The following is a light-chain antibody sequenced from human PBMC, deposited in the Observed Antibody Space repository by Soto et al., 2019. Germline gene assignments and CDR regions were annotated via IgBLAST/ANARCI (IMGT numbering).Light chain of an antibody. CDR3: QQANSFPIT. CDR2: AAS. CDR1: QSISSY. Sequence: DIQMTQSPSSLSASVGDRVTIPCRASQSISSYLNWYQQKPGKAPKLLIYAASSLQSGVPSRFSGSGSGTDFTLTISSLQPEDFATYFCQQANSFPITFGQGTRLEI. J-gene: IGKJ5*01. V-gene: IGKV1-39*01.